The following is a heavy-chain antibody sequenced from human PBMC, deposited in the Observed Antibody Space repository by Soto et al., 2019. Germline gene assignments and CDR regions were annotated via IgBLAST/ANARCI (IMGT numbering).Heavy chain of an antibody. J-gene: IGHJ4*02. D-gene: IGHD3-10*01. CDR1: GFIFTSYW. V-gene: IGHV5-10-1*01. CDR3: ARQKSGGGSYPFDF. Sequence: PGESLKIPCKAPGFIFTSYWRRWVRQRPGKGLEWMGMLKPKDSFAKYSPSFRGHVTISPDTSVTTAYLKWSSLKASDTAIYYCARQKSGGGSYPFDFWGQGTLVTVSS. CDR2: LKPKDSFA.